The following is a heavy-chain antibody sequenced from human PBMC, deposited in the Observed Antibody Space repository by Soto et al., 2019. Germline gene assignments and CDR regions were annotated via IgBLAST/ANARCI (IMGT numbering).Heavy chain of an antibody. J-gene: IGHJ4*02. CDR1: GFTFSSYW. V-gene: IGHV3-74*01. Sequence: GGSLRLSCAASGFTFSSYWMHWVRQAPGKGLVWVSRINSDGSSTSYADSVKGRFTISRDNAKNTLYLQMNSLRAEDTAVYYCASPRIADIVATISPFDYWSQGTLVTVSS. D-gene: IGHD5-12*01. CDR2: INSDGSST. CDR3: ASPRIADIVATISPFDY.